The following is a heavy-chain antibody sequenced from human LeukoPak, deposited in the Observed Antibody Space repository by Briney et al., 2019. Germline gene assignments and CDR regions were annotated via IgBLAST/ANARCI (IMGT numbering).Heavy chain of an antibody. CDR1: GFTFSDYY. J-gene: IGHJ4*02. Sequence: GGSQRLSCAASGFTFSDYYMSWIRQAPGKGLEWVSYISSSGSTIYYADSVKGRFTISRDNAKHSLYLQMNSLRAEDTAVYYCARHDSSGYYHYWGQGTLVTVSS. CDR3: ARHDSSGYYHY. CDR2: ISSSGSTI. V-gene: IGHV3-11*01. D-gene: IGHD3-22*01.